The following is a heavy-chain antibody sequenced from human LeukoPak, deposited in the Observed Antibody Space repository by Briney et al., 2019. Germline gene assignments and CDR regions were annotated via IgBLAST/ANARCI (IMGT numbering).Heavy chain of an antibody. CDR2: IYHSGST. D-gene: IGHD2-15*01. J-gene: IGHJ4*02. CDR1: GYSISSGYY. Sequence: SETLSLTCTVSGYSISSGYYWGWIRPPPGKGLEWIGSIYHSGSTYYNPSLKSRVTISVDTSKNQFSLKLSSVTAADTAVYYCANTEWGYCSGGSCPEAGVWGQGTLVTVSS. CDR3: ANTEWGYCSGGSCPEAGV. V-gene: IGHV4-38-2*02.